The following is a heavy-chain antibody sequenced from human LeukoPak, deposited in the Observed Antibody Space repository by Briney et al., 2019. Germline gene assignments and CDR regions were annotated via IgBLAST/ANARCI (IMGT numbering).Heavy chain of an antibody. D-gene: IGHD3-22*01. Sequence: GGSLRLSCAASGFTLSSYSMNWVRQAPGKGLEWVSVIYSGGSTYYADSVKGRFTISRDNSKNTLYLQMNSLRAEDTAVYYCARKYYDSSGYSDYWGQGTLVTVSS. CDR2: IYSGGST. CDR1: GFTLSSYS. J-gene: IGHJ4*02. V-gene: IGHV3-66*01. CDR3: ARKYYDSSGYSDY.